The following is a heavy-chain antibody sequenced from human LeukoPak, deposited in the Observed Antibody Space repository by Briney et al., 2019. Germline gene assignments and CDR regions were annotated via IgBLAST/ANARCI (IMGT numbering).Heavy chain of an antibody. CDR3: AREGVLRFLEWLDYYYMDV. J-gene: IGHJ6*03. Sequence: GVSLRLSCAASGLIVSSNYMTWVRQAPGKGLEWVSVIYSGGSIYYADSVKGRFTISRDNSRNTLYLQMNSLRAEDTAVYYCAREGVLRFLEWLDYYYMDVWGKGTTVTVSS. CDR1: GLIVSSNY. CDR2: IYSGGSI. D-gene: IGHD3-3*01. V-gene: IGHV3-53*01.